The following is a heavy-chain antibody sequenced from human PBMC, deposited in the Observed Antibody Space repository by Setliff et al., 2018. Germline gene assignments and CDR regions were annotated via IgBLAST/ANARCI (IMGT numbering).Heavy chain of an antibody. CDR2: TIPMFGTT. V-gene: IGHV1-69*05. CDR1: GGTFSSYG. Sequence: SVKVSCKASGGTFSSYGISWARQAPGQGLEWMGGTIPMFGTTDYARKFQGRVTIITDESTSTAYMQLSSLGSEDTAVYYCVREGVDSRSSTDYRYYMDVWGKGTTVTVS. J-gene: IGHJ6*03. D-gene: IGHD3-22*01. CDR3: VREGVDSRSSTDYRYYMDV.